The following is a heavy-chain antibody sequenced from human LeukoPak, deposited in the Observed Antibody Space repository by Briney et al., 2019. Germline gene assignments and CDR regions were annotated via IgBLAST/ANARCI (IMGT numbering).Heavy chain of an antibody. J-gene: IGHJ4*02. CDR1: GFTISSYA. Sequence: GGSLRLSCAASGFTISSYAMSWVRQAPGKGLEWVSAISGSGGSTYYADSVKGRFTISRDNSKNTLYLQMNSLRAEDTAVYYCARTYGGLIDYWGQGTLVTVSS. CDR2: ISGSGGST. CDR3: ARTYGGLIDY. D-gene: IGHD4-23*01. V-gene: IGHV3-23*01.